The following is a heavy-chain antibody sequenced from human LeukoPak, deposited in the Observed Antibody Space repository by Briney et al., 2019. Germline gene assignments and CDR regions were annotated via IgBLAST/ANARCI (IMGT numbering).Heavy chain of an antibody. CDR3: ARDLDHFDWSDLYYYYYMDV. CDR1: GFTFSSYW. D-gene: IGHD3-9*01. V-gene: IGHV3-7*01. Sequence: PGRSLRLSCAASGFTFSSYWMSWVRQAPGKGLEWVANIKQDGSEKYYVDSVKGRFTISRDNAKNSLYLQMNSLRAEDTAVYYCARDLDHFDWSDLYYYYYMDVWGKGTTVTVSS. J-gene: IGHJ6*03. CDR2: IKQDGSEK.